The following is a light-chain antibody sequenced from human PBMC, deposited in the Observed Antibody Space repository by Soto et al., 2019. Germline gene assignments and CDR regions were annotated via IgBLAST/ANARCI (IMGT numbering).Light chain of an antibody. V-gene: IGLV2-8*01. Sequence: QSALTQPPSASGSPGKSVTISCTGTSSDVGGYNYVSWYQQHPGKAPKLMIYGVSKRPSGVPDRFSGSKSGNMASLTVSGLQAEDEADYYCSSYAGSNNLRVFGGGTKLTVL. CDR2: GVS. J-gene: IGLJ2*01. CDR1: SSDVGGYNY. CDR3: SSYAGSNNLRV.